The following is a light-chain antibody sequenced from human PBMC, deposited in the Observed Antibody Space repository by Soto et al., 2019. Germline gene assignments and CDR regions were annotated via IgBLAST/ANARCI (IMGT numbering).Light chain of an antibody. V-gene: IGKV3-11*01. J-gene: IGKJ5*01. CDR1: QSVSSY. CDR2: YAS. CDR3: QQRSNWPRIT. Sequence: EIVLTQSPATLSLSPGERATLSCRASQSVSSYLAWYQQKPGQAPRLLIYYASNRATGIPARFSGRGSGTGFTLTISSLEPEDFAVYYCQQRSNWPRITFGQGTRLEIK.